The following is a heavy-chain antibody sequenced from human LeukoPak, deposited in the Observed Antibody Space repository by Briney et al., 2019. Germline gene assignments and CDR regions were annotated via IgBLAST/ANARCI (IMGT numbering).Heavy chain of an antibody. J-gene: IGHJ4*02. D-gene: IGHD3-22*01. Sequence: GGSLRLSCAASGFTFSSYSMNWVRQAPGRGLEWVSYISSSSSTIYYADSVKGRFTISRDNAKNSLYLQMNSPRAEDTAVYYRATLEGYYYDSSGYTRDYWGQGTLVTVSS. CDR3: ATLEGYYYDSSGYTRDY. CDR1: GFTFSSYS. V-gene: IGHV3-48*01. CDR2: ISSSSSTI.